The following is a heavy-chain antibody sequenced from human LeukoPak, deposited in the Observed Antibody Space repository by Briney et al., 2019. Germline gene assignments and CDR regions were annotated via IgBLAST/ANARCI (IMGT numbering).Heavy chain of an antibody. D-gene: IGHD3-22*01. CDR1: GFTFSSYS. Sequence: GGSLRLSCAASGFTFSSYSMNWVRQAPGKGLEWVSSISSSSSYIYYADSLKGRFTISRDNAKNSLYLQMNSLRAEDTAVYYCAGIGHYYDSSGYYYWGQGTLVTVSS. J-gene: IGHJ4*02. CDR2: ISSSSSYI. CDR3: AGIGHYYDSSGYYY. V-gene: IGHV3-21*01.